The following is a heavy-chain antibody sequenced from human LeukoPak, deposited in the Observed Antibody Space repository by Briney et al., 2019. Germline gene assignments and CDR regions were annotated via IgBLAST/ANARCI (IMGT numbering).Heavy chain of an antibody. J-gene: IGHJ5*02. D-gene: IGHD5-24*01. V-gene: IGHV4-59*01. CDR2: IYYSGST. CDR1: GGSISSYY. CDR3: ARAMAGLDP. Sequence: SETLSLTCTVSGGSISSYYWSWIRHPPRKGLEWIGYIYYSGSTNYNPSLKSRVTISVDTSKNQFSLKLSSVTAADTAVYYCARAMAGLDPWGQGTLVTVSS.